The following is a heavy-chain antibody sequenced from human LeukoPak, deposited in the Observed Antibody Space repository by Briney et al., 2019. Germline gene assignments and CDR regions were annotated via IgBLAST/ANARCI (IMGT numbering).Heavy chain of an antibody. CDR2: ISGSGGST. D-gene: IGHD6-19*01. V-gene: IGHV3-23*01. J-gene: IGHJ4*02. CDR3: AKDLGGIAVAGTFY. Sequence: PGGSLRLSCAASGFTFSSYAMSWVRQAPGKGLEWVSAISGSGGSTYYADSVEGRFTISRDNSKNTLYLQMNSLRAEDTAVYYCAKDLGGIAVAGTFYWGQGTLVTVSS. CDR1: GFTFSSYA.